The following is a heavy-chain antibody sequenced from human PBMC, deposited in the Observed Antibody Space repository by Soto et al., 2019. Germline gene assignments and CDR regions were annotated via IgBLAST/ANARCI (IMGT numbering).Heavy chain of an antibody. V-gene: IGHV1-18*01. CDR2: ISAYNGNT. J-gene: IGHJ3*02. Sequence: QVQLVQSGAEVKKPGASVKVSCKASGYTFTSYGISWVRQAPGQGLEWMGWISAYNGNTNYAQKLQGRVTMTTDTSTSTAYMELRSLRSDDTAVYYCAGEDRLGSYVGDAFDIWGQGTMVTVSS. CDR1: GYTFTSYG. CDR3: AGEDRLGSYVGDAFDI. D-gene: IGHD3-16*01.